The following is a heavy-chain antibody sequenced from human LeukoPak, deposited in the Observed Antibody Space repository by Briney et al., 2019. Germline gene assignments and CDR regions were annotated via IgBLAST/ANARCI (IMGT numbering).Heavy chain of an antibody. CDR3: ARDEPSPDSTDLDY. J-gene: IGHJ4*02. V-gene: IGHV3-74*01. CDR1: GFTFSNYW. Sequence: GGSLRLSCAASGFTFSNYWMHWVRQAPGKGLVWVSRINMHGSDTNYADSVKGRFTISRDNAKNTLYLQMNSLGVDDTAVYYCARDEPSPDSTDLDYWGQGTLVTVSS. D-gene: IGHD2/OR15-2a*01. CDR2: INMHGSDT.